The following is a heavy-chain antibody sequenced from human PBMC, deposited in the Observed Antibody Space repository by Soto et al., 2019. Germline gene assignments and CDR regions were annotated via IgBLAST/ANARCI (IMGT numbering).Heavy chain of an antibody. V-gene: IGHV3-73*01. CDR1: GFTFGASA. D-gene: IGHD2-8*01. CDR2: IGSKGETYAT. J-gene: IGHJ4*02. CDR3: ARDGKGAAYTNGPHYFDY. Sequence: GGSLRLSCAASGFTFGASALQWVRQASGKGLEWLGRIGSKGETYATTYAASVKGRFTISRDDSKKTAYLHMNSLGDEDTAVYYCARDGKGAAYTNGPHYFDYWGQGALVTVSS.